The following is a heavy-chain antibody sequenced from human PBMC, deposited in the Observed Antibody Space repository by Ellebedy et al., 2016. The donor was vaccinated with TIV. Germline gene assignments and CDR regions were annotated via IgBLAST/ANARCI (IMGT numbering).Heavy chain of an antibody. CDR1: GFNFRSYW. Sequence: GESLKISCAASGFNFRSYWMTWVRQAPGKGLEWVAKIRQEGDEIYYVESVKGRFTISRDKAKNSLFLQMKSLRVEDTAVYYCARRASYGDYAVQVNPWFDPWGQGTLVTVSS. V-gene: IGHV3-7*01. CDR3: ARRASYGDYAVQVNPWFDP. D-gene: IGHD4-17*01. J-gene: IGHJ5*02. CDR2: IRQEGDEI.